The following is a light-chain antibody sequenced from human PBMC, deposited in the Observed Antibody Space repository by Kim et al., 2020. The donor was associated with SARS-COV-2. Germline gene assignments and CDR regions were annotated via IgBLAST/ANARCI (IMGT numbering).Light chain of an antibody. CDR2: LNSDGSH. CDR1: SGHSSYA. CDR3: QTWGTGIHV. V-gene: IGLV4-69*01. J-gene: IGLJ1*01. Sequence: QLVLTQSPSASASLGASVKLTCTLSSGHSSYAIAWHQQQPEKGPRYLMILNSDGSHSKGNGIPDRFSGSSSGAERYLTISSLQSEDEADYYCQTWGTGIHVFGTGTKVTVL.